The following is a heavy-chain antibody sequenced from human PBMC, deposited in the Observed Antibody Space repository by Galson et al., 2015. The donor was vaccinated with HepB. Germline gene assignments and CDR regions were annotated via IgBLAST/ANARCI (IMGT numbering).Heavy chain of an antibody. CDR1: GFTFKNFY. Sequence: SLSLSCAASGFTFKNFYVAWVHLAPGKGRQGVANINSHGRAKSDVDSVKGRFIVPRDNAGNSLFLQMNSLRADDTAVYYCARESTRKLDYWGRGTLVTVPS. D-gene: IGHD2/OR15-2a*01. J-gene: IGHJ4*02. V-gene: IGHV3-7*03. CDR2: INSHGRAK. CDR3: ARESTRKLDY.